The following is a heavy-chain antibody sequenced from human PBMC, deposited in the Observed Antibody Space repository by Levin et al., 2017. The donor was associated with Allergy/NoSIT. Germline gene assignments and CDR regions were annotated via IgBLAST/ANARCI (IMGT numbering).Heavy chain of an antibody. J-gene: IGHJ3*02. Sequence: GGSLRLSCAASGFTFSSYGMHWVRQAPGKGLEWVAVISSDGRKKFYADSVKGRFTISRDNAKNSLFLQMNSLRDEDTAVYFCAGMKRNILQAFGIWGQGTMVTVSS. V-gene: IGHV3-30*03. CDR1: GFTFSSYG. CDR3: AGMKRNILQAFGI. D-gene: IGHD2/OR15-2a*01. CDR2: ISSDGRKK.